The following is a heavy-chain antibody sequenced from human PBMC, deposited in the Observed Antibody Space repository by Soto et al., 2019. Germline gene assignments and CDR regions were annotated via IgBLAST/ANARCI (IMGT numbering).Heavy chain of an antibody. V-gene: IGHV3-48*01. CDR1: GLTFSSYS. J-gene: IGHJ4*02. Sequence: EVQLVESGGGLVQPGGSLRLSCAASGLTFSSYSMHWVRQAPGKGLEWVSYISSSSSTIYYADSVKGRFTISRDNAKNSLYLQMNSLKAEDTAVYYCAREGWPFDYWGQGTLVTVSS. CDR2: ISSSSSTI. CDR3: AREGWPFDY.